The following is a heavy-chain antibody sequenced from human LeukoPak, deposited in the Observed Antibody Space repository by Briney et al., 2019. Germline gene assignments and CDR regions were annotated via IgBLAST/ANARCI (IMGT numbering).Heavy chain of an antibody. Sequence: SETLSLTCTVSGGSISSDRFYWTWVRQPAGKGLEWIGRIKSSNTNYNPSLKGRVSISLDTSTNQFSLKLSSLTAADTAVYYCARVPDWTYVPDYWGQGTLVTVSS. D-gene: IGHD3-16*01. J-gene: IGHJ4*02. CDR2: IKSSNT. V-gene: IGHV4-61*02. CDR1: GGSISSDRFY. CDR3: ARVPDWTYVPDY.